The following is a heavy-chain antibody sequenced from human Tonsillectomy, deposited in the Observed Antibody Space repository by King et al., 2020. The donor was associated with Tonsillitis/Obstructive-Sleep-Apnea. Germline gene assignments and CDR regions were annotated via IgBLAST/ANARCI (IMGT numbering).Heavy chain of an antibody. CDR2: IYYSGST. CDR1: GGSISSSSYY. CDR3: ARHEPRDFWSGYFGYFDY. V-gene: IGHV4-39*01. D-gene: IGHD3-3*01. J-gene: IGHJ4*02. Sequence: QLQESGPGLVKPSETLSLTCTVSGGSISSSSYYWGWIRQPPGKGLEWIGSIYYSGSTYYNPSLKSRVTISVDTSKNQFSLKLSSVTAADTAVYYCARHEPRDFWSGYFGYFDYWGQGTLVTVSS.